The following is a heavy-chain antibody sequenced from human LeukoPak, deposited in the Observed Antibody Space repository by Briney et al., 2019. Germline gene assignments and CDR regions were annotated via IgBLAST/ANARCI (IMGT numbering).Heavy chain of an antibody. Sequence: PGGSLRLSCAASGFTFSTYAMSWVRQAPGKGLEWVSIISGGGGTTYYADSVKGRFTISRDNSKNTLHLQMNSLRAEDTAVYYCARGLLRPTSSIDRKAFDMWGQGTMVTVSS. V-gene: IGHV3-23*01. J-gene: IGHJ3*02. CDR3: ARGLLRPTSSIDRKAFDM. D-gene: IGHD2/OR15-2a*01. CDR2: ISGGGGTT. CDR1: GFTFSTYA.